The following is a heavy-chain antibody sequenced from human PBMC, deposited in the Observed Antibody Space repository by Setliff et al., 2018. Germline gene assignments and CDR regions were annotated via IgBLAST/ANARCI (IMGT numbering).Heavy chain of an antibody. Sequence: LSLTCAAYGGTFSDYYWTWIRQPPGKGLEWIGEINHSGTTNYHPSLRSRVTISVDTSKNQFSLKVTSVTAADTALYFCARGFPVTSYRSHYYMDVWGEGTTVTVSS. CDR1: GGTFSDYY. J-gene: IGHJ6*03. CDR2: INHSGTT. D-gene: IGHD4-4*01. CDR3: ARGFPVTSYRSHYYMDV. V-gene: IGHV4-34*01.